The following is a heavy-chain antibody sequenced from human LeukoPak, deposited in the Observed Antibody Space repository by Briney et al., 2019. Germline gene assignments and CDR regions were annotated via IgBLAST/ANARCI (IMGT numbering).Heavy chain of an antibody. D-gene: IGHD6-19*01. CDR2: TYYRSKWYN. J-gene: IGHJ4*02. V-gene: IGHV6-1*01. CDR3: ARDLGTSGWYTFDY. CDR1: GDSVSSQNGA. Sequence: SQTLSLTCVISGDSVSSQNGAWNWIRQSPSRGLEWLGRTYYRSKWYNDYAVPVQGRITINPDTSKNQFSLQLNSVTPEDTAVYYCARDLGTSGWYTFDYWGQGTLVTVSS.